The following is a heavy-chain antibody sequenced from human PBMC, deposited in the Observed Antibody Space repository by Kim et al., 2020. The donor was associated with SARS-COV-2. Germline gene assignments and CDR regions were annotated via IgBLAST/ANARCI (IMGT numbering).Heavy chain of an antibody. D-gene: IGHD5-12*01. V-gene: IGHV4-39*01. Sequence: SETLSLTCTVSGGSISSSSYYWGWIRQPPGKGLEWIGSIYYSGSTYYNPSLKSRVTISVDTSKNQFSLKLSSVTAADTAVYYCASRAVATIFRYWGQGTLVTVSS. CDR3: ASRAVATIFRY. CDR1: GGSISSSSYY. J-gene: IGHJ4*02. CDR2: IYYSGST.